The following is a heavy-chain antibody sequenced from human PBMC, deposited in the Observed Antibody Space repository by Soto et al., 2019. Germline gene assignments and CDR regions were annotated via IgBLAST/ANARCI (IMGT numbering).Heavy chain of an antibody. CDR3: ARGRGADIVVVPAAMKGFDY. D-gene: IGHD2-2*01. Sequence: SETLSLTCAVYGGSFRGYYWSWIRQPPGKGLEWIGEINHSGSTNYNPSLKSRVTISVDTSKNQFSLKLSSVTAADTAVYYCARGRGADIVVVPAAMKGFDYWGQGTLVTVSS. CDR1: GGSFRGYY. V-gene: IGHV4-34*01. CDR2: INHSGST. J-gene: IGHJ4*02.